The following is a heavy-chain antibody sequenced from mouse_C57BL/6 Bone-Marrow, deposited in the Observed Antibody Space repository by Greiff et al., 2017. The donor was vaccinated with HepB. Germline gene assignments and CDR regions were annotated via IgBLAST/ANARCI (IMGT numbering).Heavy chain of an antibody. J-gene: IGHJ1*03. CDR3: ARRGLHWYFDV. CDR1: GYTFTDYY. CDR2: INPNNGGT. V-gene: IGHV1-26*01. Sequence: EVQLQQSGPELVKPGASVKISCKASGYTFTDYYMNWVKQSHGKSLEWIGDINPNNGGTSYNQKFKGKATLTVDKSSSTAYMELRSLTSEDSAVYYCARRGLHWYFDVWGTGTTVTVSS.